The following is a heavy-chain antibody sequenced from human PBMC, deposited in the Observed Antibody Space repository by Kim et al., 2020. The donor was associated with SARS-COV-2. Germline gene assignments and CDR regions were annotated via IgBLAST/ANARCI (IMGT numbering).Heavy chain of an antibody. V-gene: IGHV4-31*03. CDR1: GGSISSGGYY. CDR2: IYYSGST. Sequence: SETLSLTCTVSGGSISSGGYYWSWIRQHPGKGLEWIGYIYYSGSTYYNPSLKSRVTISVDTSKNQFSLKLSSVTAADTAVYYCARETSSGYYFVDYWGQGTLVTVSS. J-gene: IGHJ4*02. D-gene: IGHD3-22*01. CDR3: ARETSSGYYFVDY.